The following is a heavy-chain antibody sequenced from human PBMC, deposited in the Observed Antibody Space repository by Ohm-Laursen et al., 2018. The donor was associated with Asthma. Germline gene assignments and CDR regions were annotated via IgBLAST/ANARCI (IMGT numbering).Heavy chain of an antibody. CDR2: FDPEDGET. Sequence: ASVKVSCKVSGYTLTELSMHWVRQAPGKGLEWMGGFDPEDGETIYAQKFQGRVTMTEDTSTDTAYMELSSLRSEDTAVYYCATGLYFSGYDSPRGRYYGMDVWGQGTTVTVSS. CDR1: GYTLTELS. J-gene: IGHJ6*02. CDR3: ATGLYFSGYDSPRGRYYGMDV. V-gene: IGHV1-24*01. D-gene: IGHD5-12*01.